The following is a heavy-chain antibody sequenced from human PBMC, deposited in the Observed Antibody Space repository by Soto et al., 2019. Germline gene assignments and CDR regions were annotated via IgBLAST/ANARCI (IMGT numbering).Heavy chain of an antibody. V-gene: IGHV3-21*01. CDR1: GFTFSSYS. CDR3: ARGHAWYSSGWCDAFDI. J-gene: IGHJ3*02. CDR2: ISSSSSYI. Sequence: GGSLRLSCAASGFTFSSYSMNWVRQAPGKGLEWVSSISSSSSYIYYADSVKGRFTISRDNAKNSLYLQMNSLRAEDTAVYYCARGHAWYSSGWCDAFDIWGQGTMVTVSS. D-gene: IGHD6-19*01.